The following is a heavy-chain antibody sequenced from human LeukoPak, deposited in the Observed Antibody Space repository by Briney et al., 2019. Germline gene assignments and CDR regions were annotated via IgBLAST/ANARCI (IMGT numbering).Heavy chain of an antibody. V-gene: IGHV4-4*07. CDR2: IYTSGST. CDR3: ARVRDSSGYYSLDAFDI. CDR1: GGSISSHY. D-gene: IGHD3-22*01. J-gene: IGHJ3*02. Sequence: SETLSLTCTVSGGSISSHYWSWIRQPAGKGLEWIGRIYTSGSTNYNPSLKSRVTMSVDTSKNQFSLKLSSVTAADTAVYYCARVRDSSGYYSLDAFDIWGQGTMVTVSS.